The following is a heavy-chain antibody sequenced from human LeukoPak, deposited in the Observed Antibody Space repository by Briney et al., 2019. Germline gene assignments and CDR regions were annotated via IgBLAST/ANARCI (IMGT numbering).Heavy chain of an antibody. V-gene: IGHV3-11*04. CDR1: GFTFSDHY. J-gene: IGHJ4*02. CDR2: IGTSAATI. CDR3: ARGHYGLDY. Sequence: GGSLRLSCDASGFTFSDHYMTWIRQAPGKGLEYISYIGTSAATIFYADSVKGRFTISRDSARYSVFLHMTSLRADDAAVYYCARGHYGLDYWGQGILVTVS. D-gene: IGHD3-10*01.